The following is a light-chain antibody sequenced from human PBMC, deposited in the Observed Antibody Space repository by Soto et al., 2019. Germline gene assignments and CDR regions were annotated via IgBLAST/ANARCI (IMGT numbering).Light chain of an antibody. CDR3: QQYDKWPPT. J-gene: IGKJ4*01. Sequence: EIVMTQSPATLSVSPGERATLSCRASQRISRKLAWYQQRPGQAPRLLIFDASTRATGVPVRFRGSGSGTEFTLTISGLQSEDFAVYCCQQYDKWPPTFGGGTKVEIK. V-gene: IGKV3-15*01. CDR1: QRISRK. CDR2: DAS.